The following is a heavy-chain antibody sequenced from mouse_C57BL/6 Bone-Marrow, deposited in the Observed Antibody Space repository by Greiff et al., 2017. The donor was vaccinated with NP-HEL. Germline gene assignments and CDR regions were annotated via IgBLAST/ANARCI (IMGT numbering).Heavy chain of an antibody. CDR3: AREGDPWFAY. Sequence: QVQLQQSGPELVKPGASVKISCKASGYSFTSYYIHWVKQRPGQGLEWIGWIYPGSGNTKYNEKFKGKATLTADTSSSTAYMQLSSLTSEDSAVYYCAREGDPWFAYWGQGTLVTVSA. V-gene: IGHV1-66*01. D-gene: IGHD3-3*01. CDR1: GYSFTSYY. CDR2: IYPGSGNT. J-gene: IGHJ3*01.